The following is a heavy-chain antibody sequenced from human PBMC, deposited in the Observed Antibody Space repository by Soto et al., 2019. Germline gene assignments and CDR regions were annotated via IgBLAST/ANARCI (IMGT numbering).Heavy chain of an antibody. CDR3: ASTKGQWLVGYYYYYMDV. Sequence: ASVKVSCKVSGYTLTELSMHWVRQAPGKGPEWMGGFDPEDGETIYAQKFQGRVTISVDTSKNQFSLKLSSVTAADTAVYYCASTKGQWLVGYYYYYMDVWGKGTTVTVSS. D-gene: IGHD6-19*01. CDR1: GYTLTELS. CDR2: FDPEDGET. J-gene: IGHJ6*03. V-gene: IGHV1-24*01.